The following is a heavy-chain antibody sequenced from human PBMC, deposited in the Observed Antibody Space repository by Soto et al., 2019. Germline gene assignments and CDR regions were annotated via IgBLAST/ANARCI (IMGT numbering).Heavy chain of an antibody. CDR1: GGSISSYY. D-gene: IGHD2-2*01. CDR3: ARIERKLGYCSSTSCRYYYYGMDV. V-gene: IGHV4-59*08. Sequence: SETLSLTCTVSGGSISSYYWSWIRQPPGKGLEWIGYIYYSGSTNYNPSLKSRVTISVDTSKNQFSLKLSSVTAADTAVYYCARIERKLGYCSSTSCRYYYYGMDVWGQGTTVTVSS. CDR2: IYYSGST. J-gene: IGHJ6*02.